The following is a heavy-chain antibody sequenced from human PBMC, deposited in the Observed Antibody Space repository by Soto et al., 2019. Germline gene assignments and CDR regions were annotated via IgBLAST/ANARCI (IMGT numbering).Heavy chain of an antibody. CDR3: ARVSKSTRNYYYYGMDV. D-gene: IGHD4-17*01. CDR2: IIPIFGTA. V-gene: IGHV1-69*13. Sequence: SVKVSCKASGGTCSSYAISWVRQAPGQGLEWMGGIIPIFGTANYAQKFQGRVTITADESTSTAYMELSSLRSEDTAVYYCARVSKSTRNYYYYGMDVWGQGTTVTVSS. CDR1: GGTCSSYA. J-gene: IGHJ6*02.